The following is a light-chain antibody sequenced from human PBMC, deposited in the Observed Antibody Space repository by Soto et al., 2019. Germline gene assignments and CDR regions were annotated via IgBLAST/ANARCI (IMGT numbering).Light chain of an antibody. CDR2: DAS. CDR3: QQYASSPPT. V-gene: IGKV3-20*01. Sequence: EIVLTQSPGTVSLSPGERATLSCRASQSITTSLAWYQRKPGQAPRLLIYDASTRATAIPDRFSGSGSGTDFPLTLSRLEAEDFAVYYCQQYASSPPTLGAGTKVEIK. J-gene: IGKJ4*01. CDR1: QSITTS.